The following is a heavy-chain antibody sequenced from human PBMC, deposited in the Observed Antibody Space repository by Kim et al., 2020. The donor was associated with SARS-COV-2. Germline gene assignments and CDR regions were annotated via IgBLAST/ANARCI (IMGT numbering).Heavy chain of an antibody. V-gene: IGHV1-8*01. Sequence: YAQKFQGRVTMTRNTSISTAYMELSSLRSEDTAVYYCARVGAAAEDWFDPWGQGTLVTVSS. J-gene: IGHJ5*02. D-gene: IGHD6-13*01. CDR3: ARVGAAAEDWFDP.